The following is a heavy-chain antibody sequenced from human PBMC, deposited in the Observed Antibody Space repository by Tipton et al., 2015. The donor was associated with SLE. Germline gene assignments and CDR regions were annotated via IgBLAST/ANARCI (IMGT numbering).Heavy chain of an antibody. D-gene: IGHD6-13*01. V-gene: IGHV3-21*06. CDR2: ISGPGTYI. Sequence: SLRLSCAASGFTFSSFSMNWVRQAPGKGLEWVSSISGPGTYIYYADSVRGRFTISRDNAKNSLYLQMNSLRAEDTAVYYCGGGMHSSPHYWGQGTLVTVSS. J-gene: IGHJ4*02. CDR3: GGGMHSSPHY. CDR1: GFTFSSFS.